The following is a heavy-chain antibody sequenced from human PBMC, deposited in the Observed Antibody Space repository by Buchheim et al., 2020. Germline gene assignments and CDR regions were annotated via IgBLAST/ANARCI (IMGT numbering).Heavy chain of an antibody. J-gene: IGHJ4*02. CDR3: AKGIYDY. Sequence: QVQLVESGGGVVQPGRSLRLSCAASGFTFSSYGMHWVRQAPGKGLEWVVVISYDGSNKYYADSVKGRFTISRDNSKNTLYLQMNSLRAEDTAVYYCAKGIYDYWGQGTL. CDR1: GFTFSSYG. D-gene: IGHD5/OR15-5a*01. CDR2: ISYDGSNK. V-gene: IGHV3-30*18.